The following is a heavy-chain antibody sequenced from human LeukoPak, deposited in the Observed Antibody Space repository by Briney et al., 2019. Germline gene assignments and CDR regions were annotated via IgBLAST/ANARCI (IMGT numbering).Heavy chain of an antibody. CDR2: ISSSSSYI. CDR3: ASESTAVTPGY. V-gene: IGHV3-21*01. CDR1: GFTFSSYS. Sequence: GGSLRLSCAASGFTFSSYSMNWVRQAPGKGLEWVSSISSSSSYIYYADSVKGRFTISRDNAKNSLYLQMNSLRVEDTAVYYCASESTAVTPGYWGQGTLVTVSS. D-gene: IGHD4-23*01. J-gene: IGHJ4*02.